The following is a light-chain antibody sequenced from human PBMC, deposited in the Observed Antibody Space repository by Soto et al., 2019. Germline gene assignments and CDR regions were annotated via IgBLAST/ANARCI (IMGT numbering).Light chain of an antibody. CDR1: QSISFW. V-gene: IGKV1-5*01. J-gene: IGKJ1*01. CDR3: QHYSSYSA. CDR2: DAS. Sequence: LSASEFAIDPITCRASQSISFWLAWYQQKPGKAPKLLIYDASNLESGVPSIFSGSGSGTEFTLTSSILPPDDSATYCCQHYSSYSAFGQGTKVDIK.